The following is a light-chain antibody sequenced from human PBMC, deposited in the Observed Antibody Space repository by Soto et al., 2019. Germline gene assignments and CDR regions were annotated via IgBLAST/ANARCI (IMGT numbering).Light chain of an antibody. J-gene: IGKJ1*01. CDR2: DAS. Sequence: EFVLTQSPVTLSLSPGERATLSCRASQSVRSYLAWYQQKPGQAPRLLIYDASNRATGVPARFSGSGSGTDFTLTISSLEPEDFAVYYCQQRSNLVTFGQGTKVEI. CDR3: QQRSNLVT. V-gene: IGKV3-11*01. CDR1: QSVRSY.